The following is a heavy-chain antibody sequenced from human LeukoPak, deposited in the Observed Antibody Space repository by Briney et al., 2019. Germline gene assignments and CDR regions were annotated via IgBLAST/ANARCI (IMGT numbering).Heavy chain of an antibody. D-gene: IGHD2-2*02. J-gene: IGHJ4*02. CDR3: AIARTYTSVVFDY. CDR1: GVALCVVY. V-gene: IGHV3-11*04. CDR2: ITSSGSTI. Sequence: GGSLRLSCAASGVALCVVYTSSSSQAPGKGLEWVSYITSSGSTIFYADSVKGRFTISRDNAKNSLSLQMNSLRAEDTAAYYCAIARTYTSVVFDYWGQGSLVTVSS.